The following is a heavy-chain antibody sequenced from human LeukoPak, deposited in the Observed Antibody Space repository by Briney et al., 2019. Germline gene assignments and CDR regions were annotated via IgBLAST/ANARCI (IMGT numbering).Heavy chain of an antibody. D-gene: IGHD1-26*01. CDR2: ISYDGSKK. Sequence: PGGSLRLSCAASGFTVSSYAMPWVRQAPGKGLEWVAVISYDGSKKYYADSVRGRLTISRDTSKNTLYLQMNSVRAEDTAVYYCARGYSGSLYYYGMDVWGQGTTVTVSS. CDR1: GFTVSSYA. CDR3: ARGYSGSLYYYGMDV. J-gene: IGHJ6*02. V-gene: IGHV3-30-3*01.